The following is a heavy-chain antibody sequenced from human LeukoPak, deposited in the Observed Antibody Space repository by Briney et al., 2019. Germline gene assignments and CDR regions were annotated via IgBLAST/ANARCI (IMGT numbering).Heavy chain of an antibody. V-gene: IGHV1-24*01. CDR1: GYTLTELS. CDR2: FDPEDGET. Sequence: ASVKVSCKVSGYTLTELSMHWVRQAPGKGLEWMGGFDPEDGETIYAQKFQGRVTMTEDTSTDTAYMELSSLRSEDTAVYYCAREVVPAALPTLPDAFDIWGQGTMVTVSS. D-gene: IGHD2-2*02. CDR3: AREVVPAALPTLPDAFDI. J-gene: IGHJ3*02.